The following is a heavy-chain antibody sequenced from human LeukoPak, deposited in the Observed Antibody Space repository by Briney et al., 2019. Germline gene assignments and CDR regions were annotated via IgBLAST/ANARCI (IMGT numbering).Heavy chain of an antibody. Sequence: GGSLRLSCAASGFTFSSYAMSWVRQAPGKGLEWVSAISGSGGSTYYADSVKGRFTISRDNSKNTLYLQMNSLRAEDTAVYYCAKVPRYSSGWYGALDIWGQGTMVTVSS. V-gene: IGHV3-23*01. CDR3: AKVPRYSSGWYGALDI. D-gene: IGHD6-19*01. CDR1: GFTFSSYA. CDR2: ISGSGGST. J-gene: IGHJ3*02.